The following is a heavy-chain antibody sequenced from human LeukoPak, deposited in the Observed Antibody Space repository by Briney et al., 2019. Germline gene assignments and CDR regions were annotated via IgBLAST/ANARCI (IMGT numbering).Heavy chain of an antibody. J-gene: IGHJ4*02. CDR1: GFTVSNNY. V-gene: IGHV3-66*01. CDR2: IYSGGST. Sequence: GGSLRLSCAASGFTVSNNYMSWVRQAPGKGLEWVSVIYSGGSTYYADSVKGRFTISRDSSKNTLFLQMGSLRAEDMAVYYCARDNGGSGSYYNYWGQGTLVTVSS. CDR3: ARDNGGSGSYYNY. D-gene: IGHD3-10*01.